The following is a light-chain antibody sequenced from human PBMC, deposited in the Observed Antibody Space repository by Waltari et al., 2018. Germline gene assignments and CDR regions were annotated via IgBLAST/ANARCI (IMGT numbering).Light chain of an antibody. CDR3: QQSYDTPLT. CDR1: QSITNF. Sequence: DIQMTQSPSSLSASVGDRVTITCRASQSITNFLNWYQPRQGKAPKLLIYAASILQSGVPSKFSGSGSGTEFTLTISSLQPEDFATYDCQQSYDTPLTFGGGTKVEIK. J-gene: IGKJ4*01. V-gene: IGKV1-39*01. CDR2: AAS.